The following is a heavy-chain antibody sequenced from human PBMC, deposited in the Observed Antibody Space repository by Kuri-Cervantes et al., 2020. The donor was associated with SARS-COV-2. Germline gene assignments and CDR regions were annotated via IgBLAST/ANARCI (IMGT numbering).Heavy chain of an antibody. V-gene: IGHV1-2*02. Sequence: ASVKVSCKASGYTFTGYYMHWVRQAPGQGLKWMGWINPNSGGTNYAQKFQGRVTMTRDTSISTAYMELSRLRSDDTAVYYCARDLAWGGYYMDVWGKGTTVNVSS. CDR2: INPNSGGT. D-gene: IGHD7-27*01. CDR3: ARDLAWGGYYMDV. J-gene: IGHJ6*03. CDR1: GYTFTGYY.